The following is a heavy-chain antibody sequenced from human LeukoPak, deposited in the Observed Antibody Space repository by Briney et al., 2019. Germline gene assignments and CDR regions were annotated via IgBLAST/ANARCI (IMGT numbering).Heavy chain of an antibody. J-gene: IGHJ3*02. CDR1: GGSITSGAYY. Sequence: SETLSLTCTLSGGSITSGAYYWGWIRQSPGRGLEWIANVYLTGTAYYNPSLRSRVTVSVDTSKNQCSVKLHSVTAADTAVYYCASGTAPRYCSGTSCPAAAFDIWGQGTMVTVSS. CDR2: VYLTGTA. D-gene: IGHD2-2*01. V-gene: IGHV4-39*01. CDR3: ASGTAPRYCSGTSCPAAAFDI.